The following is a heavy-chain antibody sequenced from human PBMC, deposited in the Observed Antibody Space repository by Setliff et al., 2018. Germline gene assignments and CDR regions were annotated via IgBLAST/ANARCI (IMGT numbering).Heavy chain of an antibody. J-gene: IGHJ3*02. CDR2: IKKDGSER. D-gene: IGHD2-15*01. CDR3: ARDAAAATGSFDI. V-gene: IGHV3-7*03. CDR1: GFTFNNYW. Sequence: GGSLRLSCAASGFTFNNYWMSWVRQAPGKGLEWVASIKKDGSERYYVDSVKGRFTISRGNAENSLYLQMNSLRVEDTAVYHCARDAAAATGSFDIWGQGTMVTVSS.